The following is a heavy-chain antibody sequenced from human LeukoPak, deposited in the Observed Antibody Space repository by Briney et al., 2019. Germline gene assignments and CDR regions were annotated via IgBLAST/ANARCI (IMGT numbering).Heavy chain of an antibody. J-gene: IGHJ5*02. CDR1: GYTHTELS. D-gene: IGHD2-2*01. CDR2: FDPEDGET. CDR3: ATALPDCSSTSCSGWFDP. V-gene: IGHV1-24*01. Sequence: ASVKVSCKASGYTHTELSMHWVRQAPGKGLEWMGGFDPEDGETIYAQKFQGRVTMTEDTSTDTAYMELSSLRSEDTAVYYCATALPDCSSTSCSGWFDPWGQGTLVTVSS.